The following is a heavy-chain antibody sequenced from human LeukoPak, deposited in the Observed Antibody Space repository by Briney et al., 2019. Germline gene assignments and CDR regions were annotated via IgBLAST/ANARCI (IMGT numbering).Heavy chain of an antibody. CDR3: VESGWYYFEG. V-gene: IGHV3-23*01. CDR2: ISGSRAST. J-gene: IGHJ4*02. D-gene: IGHD6-19*01. CDR1: GFTCSTYT. Sequence: GGSLRLSGAASGFTCSTYTRSWVRQGPGKGLEGASTISGSRASTSYTDSVKGRFTISRDNSKNTLYLQMSNLRVEDTAVYYCVESGWYYFEGWGQGTLVTVSS.